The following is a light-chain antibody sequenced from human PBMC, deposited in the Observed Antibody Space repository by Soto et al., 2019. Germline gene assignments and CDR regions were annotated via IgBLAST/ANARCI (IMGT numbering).Light chain of an antibody. CDR1: SSNLGAGYD. CDR2: GNR. V-gene: IGLV1-40*01. CDR3: QAYDYSLTASV. Sequence: QAVVTQPPSVSGAPGQRVTISCTGNSSNLGAGYDVHWYQQLPGAAPKLVIFGNRNRPAGVPERFSGSKSGTSASLAITGLQAEDEADYYCQAYDYSLTASVFGGGTKVTVL. J-gene: IGLJ3*02.